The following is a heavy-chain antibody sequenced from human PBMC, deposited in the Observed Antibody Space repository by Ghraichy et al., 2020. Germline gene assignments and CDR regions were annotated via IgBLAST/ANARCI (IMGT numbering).Heavy chain of an antibody. V-gene: IGHV3-21*01. CDR2: ISSSSYI. Sequence: GGSLRLSCAASGFTFSSYSMNWVRQAPGKGLEWVSSISSSSYIYYADSVKGRFTISRDNAKNSLYLQMNSLRAEDTAVYYCARDPRAAPDYFDYWGQGTLVTVSS. J-gene: IGHJ4*02. CDR1: GFTFSSYS. D-gene: IGHD6-13*01. CDR3: ARDPRAAPDYFDY.